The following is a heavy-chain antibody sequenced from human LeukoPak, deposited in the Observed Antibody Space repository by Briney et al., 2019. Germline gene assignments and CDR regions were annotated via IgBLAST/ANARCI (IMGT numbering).Heavy chain of an antibody. V-gene: IGHV4-38-2*02. Sequence: SETLSLTCTVSGYSMSSGYYWGWIRQPPERGLEWIGSMYHTGSTYYNPSLKSRVTISVDTSKNQFSLKLRSVTAADTAVYYCARDSLITFGGTHYMDVWGKGTTVTVSS. D-gene: IGHD3-16*01. J-gene: IGHJ6*03. CDR3: ARDSLITFGGTHYMDV. CDR2: MYHTGST. CDR1: GYSMSSGYY.